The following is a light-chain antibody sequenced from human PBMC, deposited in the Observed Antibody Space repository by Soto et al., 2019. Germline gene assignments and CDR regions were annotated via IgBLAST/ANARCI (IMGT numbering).Light chain of an antibody. V-gene: IGKV1-39*01. CDR3: QQYYSYPRT. CDR2: AAS. Sequence: DIQMTQSPSSLSASVGDRVTITCRASQSISSYLNWYQQKPGKAPRLLIYAASTLQSGVPSRFSGSRSGTDFTLTISCLQSEDFATYYCQQYYSYPRTFGQGTKVDIK. J-gene: IGKJ1*01. CDR1: QSISSY.